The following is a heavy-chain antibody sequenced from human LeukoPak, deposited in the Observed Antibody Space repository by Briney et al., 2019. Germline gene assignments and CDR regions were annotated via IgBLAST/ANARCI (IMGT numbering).Heavy chain of an antibody. CDR2: ISGSGINT. D-gene: IGHD4-17*01. V-gene: IGHV3-23*01. Sequence: PGGSLRLPCAASGLSFSSCAMSWVRQAPGKGLEWVPGISGSGINTYYADSVKGRFTISRDNSKNTLHVQMKSLRAEDTAVYYCAKVYGDYFYYYYGMDVWGQGTTVTVSS. CDR1: GLSFSSCA. CDR3: AKVYGDYFYYYYGMDV. J-gene: IGHJ6*02.